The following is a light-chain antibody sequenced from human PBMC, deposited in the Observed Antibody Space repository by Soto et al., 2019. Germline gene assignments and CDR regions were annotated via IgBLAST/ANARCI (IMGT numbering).Light chain of an antibody. CDR1: QSISSSY. CDR2: GTS. J-gene: IGKJ1*01. V-gene: IGKV3-20*01. Sequence: EIVLTQSPGTLSLSPGERATLSCRASQSISSSYLAWYQQKPGQAPRLIIHGTSSRATGIPDRFSGSGSGTDFALTISRLEPEDFAVYYCQQYAGSPRTFGQGTKVEIK. CDR3: QQYAGSPRT.